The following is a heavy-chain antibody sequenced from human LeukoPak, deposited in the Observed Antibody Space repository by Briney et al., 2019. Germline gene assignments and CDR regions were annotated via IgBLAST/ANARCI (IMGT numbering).Heavy chain of an antibody. CDR3: ARDGEKDSSGYYYYYYMDV. V-gene: IGHV1-2*06. D-gene: IGHD3-22*01. J-gene: IGHJ6*03. CDR2: INPNSGGT. Sequence: ASVKVSCKASGYTFTGYYMHWVRQAPGQGLEWMGRINPNSGGTNYAQKFQGRVTMTSDTSISTAYMELSRLRSDDTAVYYCARDGEKDSSGYYYYYYMDVWGKGTTVTVSS. CDR1: GYTFTGYY.